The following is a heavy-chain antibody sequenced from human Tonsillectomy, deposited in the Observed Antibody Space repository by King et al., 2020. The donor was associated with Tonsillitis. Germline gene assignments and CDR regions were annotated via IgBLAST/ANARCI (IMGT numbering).Heavy chain of an antibody. CDR3: ARLSGDVAGRPPLPGGYLYYFDY. CDR1: GGSISSSDCY. D-gene: IGHD6-19*01. V-gene: IGHV4-39*01. CDR2: VFYSGNT. J-gene: IGHJ4*02. Sequence: QLQESGPGLVKPSETLSLTCTVSGGSISSSDCYWGWIRQPPGKGLEWVGNVFYSGNTYYNPSLKSRVTISADTSKNQFSLNLSSVTPADTAVYYCARLSGDVAGRPPLPGGYLYYFDYWGQGTLVTVSS.